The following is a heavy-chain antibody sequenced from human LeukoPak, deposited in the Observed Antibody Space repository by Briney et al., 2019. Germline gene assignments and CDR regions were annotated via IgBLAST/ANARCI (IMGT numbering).Heavy chain of an antibody. V-gene: IGHV3-53*01. Sequence: GGSLRLSCAASGFTVSSNYMSWVRQAPGKGLEWVSVIYSGGSTYYADSVKGRFTISRDNSKNTLYLQMNSLRAEDTAVYYCARTNMGYYGSGGPPHFDYWGQGTLVTVSS. CDR3: ARTNMGYYGSGGPPHFDY. CDR1: GFTVSSNY. CDR2: IYSGGST. J-gene: IGHJ4*02. D-gene: IGHD3-10*01.